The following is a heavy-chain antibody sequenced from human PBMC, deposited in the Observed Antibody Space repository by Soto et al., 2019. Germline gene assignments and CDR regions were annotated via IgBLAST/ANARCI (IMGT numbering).Heavy chain of an antibody. V-gene: IGHV1-18*01. CDR2: ISAYNGNT. J-gene: IGHJ4*02. CDR3: ARVDWAVYGDYIDY. CDR1: GYTFTSYG. D-gene: IGHD4-17*01. Sequence: ASVKVSCKASGYTFTSYGISWVRQAPGQGLEWMGWISAYNGNTNYAQKLQGRATMTTDTSTSTAYMELRSLRSDDTAVYYCARVDWAVYGDYIDYWGQGTLVTVSS.